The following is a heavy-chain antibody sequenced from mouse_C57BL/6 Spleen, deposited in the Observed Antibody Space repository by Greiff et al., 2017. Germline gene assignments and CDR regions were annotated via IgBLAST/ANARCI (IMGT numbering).Heavy chain of an antibody. CDR1: GFTFSDYY. V-gene: IGHV5-16*01. D-gene: IGHD1-1*01. CDR3: ARSTVVARGYFDV. Sequence: EVKLVESEGGLVQPGSSMKLSCTASGFTFSDYYMAWVRQVPEKGLEWVANINYDGSSTYYLDSLKSRFIISRDNAKNILYLQMSSLKSEDTATYYCARSTVVARGYFDVWGTGTTVTVSS. J-gene: IGHJ1*03. CDR2: INYDGSST.